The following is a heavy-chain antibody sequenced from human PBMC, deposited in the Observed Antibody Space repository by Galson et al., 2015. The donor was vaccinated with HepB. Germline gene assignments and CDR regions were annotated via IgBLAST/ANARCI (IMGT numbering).Heavy chain of an antibody. CDR2: INPASGGT. Sequence: SVKVSCKASGYRFTGYYMHWVRQAPGQGLQWMGWINPASGGTNYAQQFQGRVTMTRDTSINTAYMELRRLRSDDTAVCYCAREKYYGSGYFDYWGQGTLVTVSS. V-gene: IGHV1-2*02. D-gene: IGHD3-10*01. J-gene: IGHJ4*02. CDR3: AREKYYGSGYFDY. CDR1: GYRFTGYY.